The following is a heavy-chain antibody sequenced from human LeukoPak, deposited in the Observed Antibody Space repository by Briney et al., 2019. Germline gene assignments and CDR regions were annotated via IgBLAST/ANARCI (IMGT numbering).Heavy chain of an antibody. Sequence: ASVKVSCKVSGYTLTELSMHWVRQAPGKGLEWMGGFDPEDGETIYAQKFQGRVTMTEDTSTDTAYMELSSLRSEDTAVYYCAKGVDYCSGGSCPADYWGPGTLVTVSS. J-gene: IGHJ4*02. CDR1: GYTLTELS. CDR3: AKGVDYCSGGSCPADY. CDR2: FDPEDGET. D-gene: IGHD2-15*01. V-gene: IGHV1-24*01.